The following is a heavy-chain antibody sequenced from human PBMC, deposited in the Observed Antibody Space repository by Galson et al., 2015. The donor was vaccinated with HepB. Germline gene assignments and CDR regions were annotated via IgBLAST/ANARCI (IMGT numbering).Heavy chain of an antibody. V-gene: IGHV3-66*01. CDR1: GFTVSSYF. D-gene: IGHD6-6*01. CDR3: ASCRGSWGSSFDY. J-gene: IGHJ4*02. Sequence: SLRLSCAVSGFTVSSYFMSWVRQAPGKGLEWVSIIYSGGSTHYAASVKGRFTISRDNSKSTLYLQMNSLRAEDTAVYYCASCRGSWGSSFDYWSQGTLVTVSS. CDR2: IYSGGST.